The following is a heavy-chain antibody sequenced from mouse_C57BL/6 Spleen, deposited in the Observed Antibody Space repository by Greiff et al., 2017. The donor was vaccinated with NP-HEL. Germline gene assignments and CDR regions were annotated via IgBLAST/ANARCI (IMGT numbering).Heavy chain of an antibody. CDR2: IDPSDGYT. CDR1: GYTFTSYW. CDR3: ARGLGGRYFDV. J-gene: IGHJ1*03. D-gene: IGHD1-1*01. Sequence: QVQLQQPGAELVKPGASVKLSCKASGYTFTSYWMQWVKQRPGQGLEWIGEIDPSDGYTNYNQKFKGTATLTVDTSSSTAYMQLSSLTSEESAVDYCARGLGGRYFDVWGTGTTVTVAS. V-gene: IGHV1-50*01.